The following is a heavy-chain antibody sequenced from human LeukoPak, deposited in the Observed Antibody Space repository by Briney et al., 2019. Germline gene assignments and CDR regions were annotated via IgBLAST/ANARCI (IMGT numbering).Heavy chain of an antibody. J-gene: IGHJ4*02. Sequence: GGSLRLSCAASGFTFSSYWMSWVRQAPGKGLEWVANIKQDGSEKYYVDSVKGRFTISRDNAKNSLYLQMNSLRAEDTAVYYCAREVYDSSGYYFDYWGQGTLVTVSS. CDR2: IKQDGSEK. V-gene: IGHV3-7*01. CDR1: GFTFSSYW. D-gene: IGHD3-22*01. CDR3: AREVYDSSGYYFDY.